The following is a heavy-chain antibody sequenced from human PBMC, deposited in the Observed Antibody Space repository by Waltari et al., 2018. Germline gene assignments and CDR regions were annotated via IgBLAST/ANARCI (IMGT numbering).Heavy chain of an antibody. J-gene: IGHJ5*02. CDR3: ARGRRAPNWFDP. CDR1: GYTFTSYD. CDR2: MNPNSGNT. V-gene: IGHV1-8*03. Sequence: QVQLVQSGAEVKKPGASLKVSCKASGYTFTSYDINWVRQAPGQVLEWMGWMNPNSGNTGYAQKFQGRVTITRNTSISTAYMELSSLRSEDTAVYYCARGRRAPNWFDPWGQGTLVTVSS.